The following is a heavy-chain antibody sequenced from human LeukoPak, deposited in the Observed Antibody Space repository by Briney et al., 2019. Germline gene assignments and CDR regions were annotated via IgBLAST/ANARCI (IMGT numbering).Heavy chain of an antibody. CDR2: IKQDGSEK. J-gene: IGHJ3*02. Sequence: GGSLRLSCAASGFTFSSYWMSWVRQAPGKGLEWVANIKQDGSEKYYVDSVKGRFTISRDNAKNSLYLQMNSLRAEDTAVYYCARVIADYYDSSASGAFDIWGQGTMDTVSS. V-gene: IGHV3-7*01. CDR1: GFTFSSYW. D-gene: IGHD3-22*01. CDR3: ARVIADYYDSSASGAFDI.